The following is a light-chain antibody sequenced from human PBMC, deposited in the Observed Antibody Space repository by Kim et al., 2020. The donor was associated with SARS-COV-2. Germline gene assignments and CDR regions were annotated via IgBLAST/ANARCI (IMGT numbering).Light chain of an antibody. CDR2: DKN. CDR3: NSRESGVNHVI. CDR1: SLRSYY. J-gene: IGLJ2*01. V-gene: IGLV3-19*01. Sequence: ALVQTVRITCQGNSLRSYYATWYHQKQGQAPFLVIYDKNNRPSGIPARFSGSYSGHTAFLTITGAQAGDDSVYYCNSRESGVNHVIFGGGTPLTVL.